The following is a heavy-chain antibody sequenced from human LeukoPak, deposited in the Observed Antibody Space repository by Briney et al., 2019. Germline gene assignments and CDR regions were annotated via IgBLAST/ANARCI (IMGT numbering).Heavy chain of an antibody. J-gene: IGHJ4*02. V-gene: IGHV3-30-3*01. Sequence: PGGSLRLSCAASGFTFSSYAMHWVRQAPGKGLEWVAVISYDGSNKYYADSVKGRFTISRDNSKNTLYLQMNSLRAEDTAVYYCATFTMIGLGYFDYRGQGTLVTVSS. CDR3: ATFTMIGLGYFDY. CDR1: GFTFSSYA. CDR2: ISYDGSNK. D-gene: IGHD3-22*01.